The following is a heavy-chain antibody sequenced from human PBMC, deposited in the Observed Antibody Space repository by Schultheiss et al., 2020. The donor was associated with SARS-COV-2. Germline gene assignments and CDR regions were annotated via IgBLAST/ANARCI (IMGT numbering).Heavy chain of an antibody. J-gene: IGHJ4*02. D-gene: IGHD2-15*01. Sequence: ASVKVSCKASGYTFTSYDINWVRQATGQGLEWMGRINPNSGGTNYAQKLQGRVTMTRDTSISIAYTEVSRLRSDDTAVYYCARAIGGCSGITCYFDYWGQGTLVTVSS. CDR2: INPNSGGT. V-gene: IGHV1-2*06. CDR3: ARAIGGCSGITCYFDY. CDR1: GYTFTSYD.